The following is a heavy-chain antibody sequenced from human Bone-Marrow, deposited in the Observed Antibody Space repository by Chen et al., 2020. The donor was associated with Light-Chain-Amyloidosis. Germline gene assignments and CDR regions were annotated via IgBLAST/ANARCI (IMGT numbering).Heavy chain of an antibody. CDR1: GNTFPNYW. CDR2: IYPDDSDA. V-gene: IGHV5-51*01. CDR3: ARRRDGYNFDY. Sequence: EVPLEQFGPVVKKPGASLKISSTRSGNTFPNYWIGWVRQMPGKGLEWMGVIYPDDSDARYSPSFEGQVTISADKSITTAYLQWRSLKASDTAMYYCARRRDGYNFDYWGQGTLVTVSS. J-gene: IGHJ4*02. D-gene: IGHD5-12*01.